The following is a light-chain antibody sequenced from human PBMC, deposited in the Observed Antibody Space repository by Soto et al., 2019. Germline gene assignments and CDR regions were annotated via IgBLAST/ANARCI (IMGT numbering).Light chain of an antibody. CDR3: QQYNSYSKT. CDR1: QSISSW. Sequence: DIQMTQSPSTLSASVGDRVTITCRASQSISSWLAWYQQKPGKAPKLLIYDASSLESGVPSRFSGSGSGTESTLTISSLQPDDFATYYCQQYNSYSKTFGQGTKV. J-gene: IGKJ1*01. V-gene: IGKV1-5*01. CDR2: DAS.